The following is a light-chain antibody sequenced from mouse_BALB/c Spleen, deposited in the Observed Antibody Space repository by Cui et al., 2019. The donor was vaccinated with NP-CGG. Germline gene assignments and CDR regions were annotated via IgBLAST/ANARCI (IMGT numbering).Light chain of an antibody. J-gene: IGLJ1*01. CDR3: ALWYSNHWV. V-gene: IGLV1*01. Sequence: QAVVTQESALTTSPGETVTLTCRSSTGPVTTSNYAHCVQATPDPFFPGLIGGTNNRAPGVPARFSGSLIGDKAALTITGAQTEDGAIYFCALWYSNHWVFGGGTKLTVL. CDR2: GTN. CDR1: TGPVTTSNY.